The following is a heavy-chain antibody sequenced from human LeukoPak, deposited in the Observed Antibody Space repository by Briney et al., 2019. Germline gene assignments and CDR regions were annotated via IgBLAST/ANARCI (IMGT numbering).Heavy chain of an antibody. Sequence: GRSLRLSCAASRFTFSSYGMHWVRQAPGKGLEWVAVISYDGSNKYYADSVKGRFTISRDNSKNTLYLQMNSLRAEDTAVYYCAKDAYYYGSGSYYRGYYFDYWGQGTLVTVSS. V-gene: IGHV3-30*18. CDR1: RFTFSSYG. CDR2: ISYDGSNK. J-gene: IGHJ4*02. CDR3: AKDAYYYGSGSYYRGYYFDY. D-gene: IGHD3-10*01.